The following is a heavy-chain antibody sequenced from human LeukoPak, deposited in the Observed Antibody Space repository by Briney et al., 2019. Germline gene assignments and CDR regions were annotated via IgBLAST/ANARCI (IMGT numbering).Heavy chain of an antibody. Sequence: GGSLRLSCAASGVSFSTTWMHWVRQAPGKGLMWVSHVSSDGSRTYADSVKGRFTVSRDNNKDMVYLQMSSLRAEDTAVYYCATDGAYGLTHWGQGTLVTVPS. V-gene: IGHV3-74*01. D-gene: IGHD3-16*01. J-gene: IGHJ4*02. CDR1: GVSFSTTW. CDR2: VSSDGSRT. CDR3: ATDGAYGLTH.